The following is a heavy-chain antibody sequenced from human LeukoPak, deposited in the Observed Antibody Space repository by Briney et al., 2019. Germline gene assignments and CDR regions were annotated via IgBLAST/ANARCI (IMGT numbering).Heavy chain of an antibody. CDR3: AREYCSGTSCYPDI. CDR1: GYTFTSYG. J-gene: IGHJ3*02. V-gene: IGHV1-18*01. D-gene: IGHD2-2*01. CDR2: ISAYNGNT. Sequence: ASVKVSCKASGYTFTSYGISWVRQAPGQGLEWMGWISAYNGNTNYAQKIQGRVTMTTDTSTSTAYMELRSLRSDDTAVYYCAREYCSGTSCYPDIWGQGTMVTVSS.